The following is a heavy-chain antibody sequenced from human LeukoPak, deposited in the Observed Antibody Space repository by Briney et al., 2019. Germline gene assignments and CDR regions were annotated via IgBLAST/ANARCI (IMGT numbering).Heavy chain of an antibody. CDR1: GFTFSDYY. CDR3: ARDRIAAAYDAFDI. CDR2: IGIGDTTI. Sequence: GGSLRLSCAASGFTFSDYYMNWLRQAPGKGLEWLSYIGIGDTTIYYADSVKGRFTISRDNAKNSLYLQMNSLRAEDTAVYYCARDRIAAAYDAFDIWGQGTMVTVSS. V-gene: IGHV3-11*04. D-gene: IGHD6-25*01. J-gene: IGHJ3*02.